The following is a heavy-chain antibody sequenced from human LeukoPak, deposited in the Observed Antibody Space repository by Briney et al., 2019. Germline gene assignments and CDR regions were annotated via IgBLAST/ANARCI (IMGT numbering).Heavy chain of an antibody. CDR3: AGSSTSYDY. J-gene: IGHJ4*02. CDR1: GYSISSGYY. D-gene: IGHD2-2*01. Sequence: SETLSLTCAVSGYSISSGYYWGWIRQPPGKGLEWIGSIYHSGSTYYNPSLKSRVTISVDTSKNQFSLKLSSVTAADTVVYYCAGSSTSYDYWGQGTLVTVSS. V-gene: IGHV4-38-2*01. CDR2: IYHSGST.